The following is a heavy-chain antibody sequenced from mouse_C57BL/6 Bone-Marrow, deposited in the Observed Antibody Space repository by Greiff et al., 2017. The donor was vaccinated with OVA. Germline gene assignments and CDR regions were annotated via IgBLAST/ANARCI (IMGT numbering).Heavy chain of an antibody. CDR2: IYPRSGNT. Sequence: VQVVESGAELARPGASVKLSCKASGYTFTSYGISWVKQRTGQGLEWIGEIYPRSGNTYYNEKFKGKATLTADKSSSTAYMELRSLTSEDSAVYFCARGDGYQCFYYAMDYWGQGTSVTVSS. J-gene: IGHJ4*01. D-gene: IGHD2-3*01. CDR3: ARGDGYQCFYYAMDY. V-gene: IGHV1-81*01. CDR1: GYTFTSYG.